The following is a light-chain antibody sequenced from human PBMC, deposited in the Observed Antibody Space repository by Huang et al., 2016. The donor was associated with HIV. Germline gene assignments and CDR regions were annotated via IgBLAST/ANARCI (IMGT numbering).Light chain of an antibody. V-gene: IGKV1-5*03. Sequence: DIQMTQSPSTLSASLGDRVTITCRASQSISTWLAWYQQKPGTAPKLLIYKASSLESGVPSRFSGSGSGTEFTLTISSLQSDDLATYYCQQYNSYSPMYTFGQGTKLEIK. J-gene: IGKJ2*01. CDR2: KAS. CDR1: QSISTW. CDR3: QQYNSYSPMYT.